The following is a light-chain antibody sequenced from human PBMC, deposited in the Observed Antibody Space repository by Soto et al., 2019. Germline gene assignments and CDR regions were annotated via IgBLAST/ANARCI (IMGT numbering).Light chain of an antibody. Sequence: DLQMTPSPSTLSASVGDRVTITCRASQSIDSWLAWYQQKPGKAPKLLIYDASSLESGVTSRFSGSGSGTEFTLTISILLRDELGTYYCQHYTNYPSTFGQGTKLEIK. V-gene: IGKV1-5*01. CDR2: DAS. CDR1: QSIDSW. CDR3: QHYTNYPST. J-gene: IGKJ2*02.